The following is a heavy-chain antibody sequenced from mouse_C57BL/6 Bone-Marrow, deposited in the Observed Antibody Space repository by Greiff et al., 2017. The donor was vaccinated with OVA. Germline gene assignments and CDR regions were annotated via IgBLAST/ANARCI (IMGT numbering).Heavy chain of an antibody. CDR2: ISYDGSN. J-gene: IGHJ3*01. D-gene: IGHD2-1*01. Sequence: EVQLQESGPGLVKPSQSLSLTCSVTGYSITSGYYWNWIRQFPGNKLEWMGYISYDGSNNYNPSLKNRISITRDTSKNQFFLKLNSVTTEDTATYYCARDPVYYGNYVAYWGQGTLVTVSA. V-gene: IGHV3-6*01. CDR3: ARDPVYYGNYVAY. CDR1: GYSITSGYY.